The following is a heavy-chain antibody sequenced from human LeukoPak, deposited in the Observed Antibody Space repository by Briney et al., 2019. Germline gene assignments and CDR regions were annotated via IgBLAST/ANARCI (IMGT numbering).Heavy chain of an antibody. V-gene: IGHV3-21*01. J-gene: IGHJ4*02. CDR2: ISSSTSYI. Sequence: GGSLRLSCAASGFTFSSYSMNWVRQAPGKGLEWVSSISSSTSYIYYADSVKGRFTISRDSAKNSLYLQMNSLRAEDTAMYYCARVSDYYGSGNYQKQFDYWGQGTLVTVSS. CDR1: GFTFSSYS. D-gene: IGHD3-10*01. CDR3: ARVSDYYGSGNYQKQFDY.